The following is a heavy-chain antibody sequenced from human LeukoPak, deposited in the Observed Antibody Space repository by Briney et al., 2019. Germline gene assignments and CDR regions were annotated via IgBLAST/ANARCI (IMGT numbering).Heavy chain of an antibody. Sequence: GGSLRLSCAASGFTVSSNYMSWVRQAPGKGLEWVSVIYSGGSTYYADSVKGRFTISRDNSKNTLYLQMNSLRAEDTAVYYCARARSPQAAFDIWGQGTMVTVSS. J-gene: IGHJ3*02. CDR2: IYSGGST. CDR3: ARARSPQAAFDI. V-gene: IGHV3-66*01. CDR1: GFTVSSNY.